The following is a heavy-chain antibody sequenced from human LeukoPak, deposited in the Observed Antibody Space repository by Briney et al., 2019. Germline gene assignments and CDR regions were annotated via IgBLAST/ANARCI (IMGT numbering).Heavy chain of an antibody. Sequence: SETLSLTCAVYGGSFSGYYWSWIRQPPGKGLEWIGEINHSGSTNYNPSLKNRVTISVDTSKNQFSLKLSSVTAADTAVYYCARGPGGGYDSYFDYWGQGTLVTVSS. CDR2: INHSGST. J-gene: IGHJ4*02. CDR1: GGSFSGYY. D-gene: IGHD5-12*01. V-gene: IGHV4-34*01. CDR3: ARGPGGGYDSYFDY.